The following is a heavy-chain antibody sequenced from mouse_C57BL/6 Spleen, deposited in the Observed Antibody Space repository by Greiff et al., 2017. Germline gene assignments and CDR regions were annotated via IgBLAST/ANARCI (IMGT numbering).Heavy chain of an antibody. D-gene: IGHD1-1*01. CDR2: IHPSDSDT. V-gene: IGHV1-74*01. J-gene: IGHJ1*03. Sequence: QVQLQQPGAELVKPGASVKVSCKASGYTFTSYWMHWVKQRPGQGLEWIGRIHPSDSDTNYNQKFKGKATLTVDKSSSTAYMQLSSLTSEDTAVYYCAIKSGSSYWCFDVWGTGTTVTVAS. CDR3: AIKSGSSYWCFDV. CDR1: GYTFTSYW.